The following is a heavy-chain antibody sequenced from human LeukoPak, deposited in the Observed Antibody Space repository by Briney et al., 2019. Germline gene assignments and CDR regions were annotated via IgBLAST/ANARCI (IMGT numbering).Heavy chain of an antibody. CDR1: GGSFSGYY. Sequence: SETLSLTCAVYGGSFSGYYWSWIRQPPGKGLEWIGEINHSGSTNYNPSLKSRVTISVDTSKNQFSLKLSSVTAADTAVYYCARGRGIAARRYYYMDVWGKGTTVNVSS. J-gene: IGHJ6*03. CDR2: INHSGST. CDR3: ARGRGIAARRYYYMDV. V-gene: IGHV4-34*01. D-gene: IGHD6-6*01.